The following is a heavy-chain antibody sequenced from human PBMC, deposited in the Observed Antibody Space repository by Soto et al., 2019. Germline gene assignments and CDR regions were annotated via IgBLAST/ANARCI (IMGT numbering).Heavy chain of an antibody. J-gene: IGHJ4*02. D-gene: IGHD2-8*01. Sequence: SETLSLTCTVSGGSISSSSYYWGLIRQPPGKRLEWIGSIYYSGSTYYNPYLKSRVTISVGKSKNKFYMSLRSVTAADTSVYYCASHRTFWPFDSWGQGTVVTVSS. CDR3: ASHRTFWPFDS. CDR1: GGSISSSSYY. CDR2: IYYSGST. V-gene: IGHV4-39*01.